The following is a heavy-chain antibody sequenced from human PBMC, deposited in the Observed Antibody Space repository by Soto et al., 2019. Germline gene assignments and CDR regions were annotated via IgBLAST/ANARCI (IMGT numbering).Heavy chain of an antibody. Sequence: PGGSLRLSCAGSGFAFSSYGMYWVRQAPGKGLEWVAVVSYDGSNEFYADSVKGRFTISRDNSKNTLYLQMHSLRAEDTAVYYCAKDLIFLGPLQSIDYWGQGTLVTVSS. CDR3: AKDLIFLGPLQSIDY. V-gene: IGHV3-30*18. D-gene: IGHD3-9*01. CDR2: VSYDGSNE. J-gene: IGHJ4*01. CDR1: GFAFSSYG.